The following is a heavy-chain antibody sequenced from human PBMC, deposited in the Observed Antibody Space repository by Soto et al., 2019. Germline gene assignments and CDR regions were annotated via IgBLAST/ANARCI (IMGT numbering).Heavy chain of an antibody. J-gene: IGHJ3*02. CDR2: IWYDGSSE. CDR3: ARDGLASSSAFDI. V-gene: IGHV3-33*01. D-gene: IGHD6-6*01. Sequence: GGSLRLSCAASGFTFSNYGVHWVRQAPGKGLEWVAVIWYDGSSEYYTESVKGRFTISRDNAKNSLYLQMNSLRAEDTAVYYCARDGLASSSAFDIWGQGTMVTVSS. CDR1: GFTFSNYG.